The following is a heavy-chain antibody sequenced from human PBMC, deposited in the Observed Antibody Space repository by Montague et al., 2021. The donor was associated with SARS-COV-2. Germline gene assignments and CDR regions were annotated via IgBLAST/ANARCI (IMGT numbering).Heavy chain of an antibody. CDR3: ARDDGSGSYYVYFDY. CDR1: GFTFSSHA. Sequence: SLRLSCAASGFTFSSHAMHWVRQAPGKGLEWVAIISYDGSNKYYADSVKGRFTISSDNSKNTLYLQMNSMRAEDTAVYYCARDDGSGSYYVYFDYWGQGTLVTVSS. V-gene: IGHV3-30*04. D-gene: IGHD3-10*01. CDR2: ISYDGSNK. J-gene: IGHJ4*02.